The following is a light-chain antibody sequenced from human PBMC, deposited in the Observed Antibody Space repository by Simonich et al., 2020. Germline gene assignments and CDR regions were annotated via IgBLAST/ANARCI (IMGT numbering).Light chain of an antibody. CDR2: VKN. V-gene: IGLV3-19*01. J-gene: IGLJ1*01. CDR1: SLRSYY. Sequence: SSELTQDPAASVALGQTVRITCQGDSLRSYYASWYQQKPGQAPVLVIYVKNNRPSGIPDRFSGSSSGNTASLTITGAQAEDEADYYCNSRDSSGNLYVFGTGTKVTVL. CDR3: NSRDSSGNLYV.